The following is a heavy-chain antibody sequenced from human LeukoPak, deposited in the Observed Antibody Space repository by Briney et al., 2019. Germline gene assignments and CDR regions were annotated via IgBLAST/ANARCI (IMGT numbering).Heavy chain of an antibody. CDR1: GGTFSSFT. Sequence: SVKDSCKASGGTFSSFTKSWGRPPPGEGLEWMGSIIPILVIANYAQKFRGRVTITADKSTSTAYMELSSLRAEDTAVYYCARDQESCDCYRCFDYWGQGTLVTVSS. V-gene: IGHV1-69*04. D-gene: IGHD2-21*02. J-gene: IGHJ4*02. CDR2: IIPILVIA. CDR3: ARDQESCDCYRCFDY.